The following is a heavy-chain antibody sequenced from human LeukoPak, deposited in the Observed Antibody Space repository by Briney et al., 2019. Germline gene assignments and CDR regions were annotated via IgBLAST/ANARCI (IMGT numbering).Heavy chain of an antibody. D-gene: IGHD6-13*01. J-gene: IGHJ5*02. CDR2: INHSGST. CDR3: ARGLLVSWFDP. V-gene: IGHV4-34*01. Sequence: SETLSLTCAVYGGSFSGYYWSWIRQPPGKGLEWIGEINHSGSTNYNPSLKSRVTISVDTSKNQFSLKLSSVTAADTAVYYCARGLLVSWFDPWGQGTLVTVSS. CDR1: GGSFSGYY.